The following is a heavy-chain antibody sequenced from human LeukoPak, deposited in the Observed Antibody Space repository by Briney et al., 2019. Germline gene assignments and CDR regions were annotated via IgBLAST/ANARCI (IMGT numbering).Heavy chain of an antibody. J-gene: IGHJ4*02. CDR2: MNPNSGNT. CDR1: GYTFTSYD. V-gene: IGHV1-8*01. D-gene: IGHD4-17*01. CDR3: ARGRGRGYGDYGDNY. Sequence: ASVKVSCKASGYTFTSYDINWVQQATGQGLEWMGWMNPNSGNTGYAQKFQGRVTMTRNTSISTAYMELSSLRSEDTAVYYCARGRGRGYGDYGDNYWGQGTLVTVSS.